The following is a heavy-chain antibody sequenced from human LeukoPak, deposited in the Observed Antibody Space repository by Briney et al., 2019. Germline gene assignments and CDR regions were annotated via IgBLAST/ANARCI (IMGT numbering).Heavy chain of an antibody. CDR2: INHSGST. V-gene: IGHV4-34*01. CDR1: GASFRGYY. Sequence: SETLSLTCAVYGASFRGYYWSWIRQPPGKRLKWIGEINHSGSTNYNASLKSRVTISVDTSKNQFSLNLSSVTAADTAVYYCAGEYCSDTSCYNAFDIWDQGAMVTVSS. J-gene: IGHJ3*02. D-gene: IGHD2-2*02. CDR3: AGEYCSDTSCYNAFDI.